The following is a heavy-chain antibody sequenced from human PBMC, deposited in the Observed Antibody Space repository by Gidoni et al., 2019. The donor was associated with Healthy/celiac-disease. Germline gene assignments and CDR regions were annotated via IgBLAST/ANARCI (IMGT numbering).Heavy chain of an antibody. CDR3: ARLSAKDGYNLYYFDY. CDR1: GYSFTSDW. J-gene: IGHJ4*02. V-gene: IGHV5-51*01. Sequence: EVQLVQSGAEVKKLAESRKISGKGYGYSFTSDWIGWVRQMPGKSLEWRGIIYRGEPDTGYSPSFQGQVTISADKSISTAYLQWSSLKASDTAMYYCARLSAKDGYNLYYFDYWGQGTLVTVSS. CDR2: IYRGEPDT. D-gene: IGHD5-12*01.